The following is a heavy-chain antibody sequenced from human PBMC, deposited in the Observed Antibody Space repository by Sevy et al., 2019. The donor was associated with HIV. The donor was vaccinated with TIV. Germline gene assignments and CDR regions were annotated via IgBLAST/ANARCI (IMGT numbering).Heavy chain of an antibody. J-gene: IGHJ3*02. V-gene: IGHV1-24*01. Sequence: ASVKVSCKVSGYTLTELSMHWVRQAPGKGLEWMGGFDPEDGETIYAQKFQGRVTMTEDTSTDTAYMGLSSLRSDDTAVYYCATDSQVGATPVMALDAFDIWGQGTMVTVSS. D-gene: IGHD1-26*01. CDR1: GYTLTELS. CDR3: ATDSQVGATPVMALDAFDI. CDR2: FDPEDGET.